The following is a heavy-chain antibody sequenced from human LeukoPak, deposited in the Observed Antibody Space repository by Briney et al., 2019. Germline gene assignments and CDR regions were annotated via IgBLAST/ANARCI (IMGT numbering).Heavy chain of an antibody. V-gene: IGHV3-7*01. CDR3: AKLVVGATTPVNDY. CDR1: GFTFSSYW. Sequence: GGSLRLSCAASGFTFSSYWMNWVRQAPGKGLEWVANIKHDGSEKYYVDSVKGRFTISRDNSKNTLYLQMNSLRAEDTAVYYCAKLVVGATTPVNDYWGQGTLVTVSS. D-gene: IGHD1-26*01. CDR2: IKHDGSEK. J-gene: IGHJ4*02.